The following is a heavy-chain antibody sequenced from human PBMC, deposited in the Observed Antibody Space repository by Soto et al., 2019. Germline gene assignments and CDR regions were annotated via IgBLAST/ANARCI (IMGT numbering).Heavy chain of an antibody. CDR1: GFTFSSYG. CDR3: AKVWTEPGIAAGRASYAFDI. CDR2: IWYDGSNK. V-gene: IGHV3-33*06. Sequence: PGGSLRLSCAASGFTFSSYGMHWVRQAPGKGLEWVAVIWYDGSNKYYADSVKGRFTISRDNSKNTLYLQMNSLRAEDTAVYYCAKVWTEPGIAAGRASYAFDIWGQGTMVTVSS. J-gene: IGHJ3*02. D-gene: IGHD6-13*01.